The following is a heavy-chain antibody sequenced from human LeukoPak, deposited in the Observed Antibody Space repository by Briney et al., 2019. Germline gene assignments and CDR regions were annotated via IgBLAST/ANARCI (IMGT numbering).Heavy chain of an antibody. Sequence: GGSLRLSCEVSGFTFSDYWMHWVRQVPGKGLEWVSAISGSGDNTYYADSVKGRFTVSRDNSKNTLYVQMNSLRAEDTAVYYCARESTGYFDYWGQGTLVTVSS. CDR2: ISGSGDNT. J-gene: IGHJ4*02. V-gene: IGHV3-23*01. D-gene: IGHD1-1*01. CDR1: GFTFSDYW. CDR3: ARESTGYFDY.